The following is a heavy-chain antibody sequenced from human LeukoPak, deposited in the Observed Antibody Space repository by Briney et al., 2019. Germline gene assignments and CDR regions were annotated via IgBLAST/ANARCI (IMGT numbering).Heavy chain of an antibody. V-gene: IGHV4-39*07. CDR2: FFYTGNT. CDR1: GGSISSSSYY. CDR3: ARETVMGVDY. J-gene: IGHJ4*02. D-gene: IGHD4-11*01. Sequence: SETLSLTCTVSGGSISSSSYYWGWIRQPPGKGLEWIGSFFYTGNTYYNASLKSRVTMSVDTSKNQFSLKLSSVTAADTAVYYCARETVMGVDYWGQGTLVTVSS.